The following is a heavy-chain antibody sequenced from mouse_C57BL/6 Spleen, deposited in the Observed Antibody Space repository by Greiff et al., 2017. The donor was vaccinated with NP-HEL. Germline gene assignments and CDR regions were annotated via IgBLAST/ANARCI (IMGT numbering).Heavy chain of an antibody. J-gene: IGHJ2*01. CDR1: GYTFTSYW. Sequence: QVQLQQPGAELVKPGASVKLSCKASGYTFTSYWMHWVKQRPGQGLEWIGMIHPNSGSTNYNEKFKSKATLTVDKSSSTAYIQLSSLTSEDSAVYYCARSGYDYDGFDYWGQGTTLTVSS. CDR3: ARSGYDYDGFDY. D-gene: IGHD2-4*01. CDR2: IHPNSGST. V-gene: IGHV1-64*01.